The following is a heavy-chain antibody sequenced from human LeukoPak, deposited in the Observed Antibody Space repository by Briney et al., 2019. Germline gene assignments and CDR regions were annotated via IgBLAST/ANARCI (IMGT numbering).Heavy chain of an antibody. D-gene: IGHD1-26*01. CDR2: IYYSGST. Sequence: PSETLSLTCTVSGGSISSSSYYWGWIRQPPGKGLEWIGSIYYSGSTYYNPSLKSRVTISVDTSKNQFSLKLSSVTAADTAVYYCAGRSTSGSYYESIDYWGQGTLVTVSS. CDR1: GGSISSSSYY. CDR3: AGRSTSGSYYESIDY. J-gene: IGHJ4*02. V-gene: IGHV4-39*07.